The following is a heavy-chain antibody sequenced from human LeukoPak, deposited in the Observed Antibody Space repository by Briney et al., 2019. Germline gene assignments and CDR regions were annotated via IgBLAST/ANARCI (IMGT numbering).Heavy chain of an antibody. Sequence: PGGSLRLSCAASGFKFSRYWMSWVRQAPGKGLGGGANINQEASEKSYVDSVKGRFTIPRDNAKNSLYLQMNTLRVEDTAVYYCARPFSDLVSSDCWGQGILVTVSS. CDR2: INQEASEK. J-gene: IGHJ1*01. D-gene: IGHD3/OR15-3a*01. V-gene: IGHV3-7*01. CDR1: GFKFSRYW. CDR3: ARPFSDLVSSDC.